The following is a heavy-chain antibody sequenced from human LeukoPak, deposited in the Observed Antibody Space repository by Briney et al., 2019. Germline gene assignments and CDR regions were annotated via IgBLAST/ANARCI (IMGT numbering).Heavy chain of an antibody. CDR2: FSYDGSTQ. J-gene: IGHJ4*02. Sequence: PGRSLRLSCAGSGFTFSTYAMHWVRQAPGKGLEWVALFSYDGSTQRYADSVKGRFTISRDNSKNSLYLQMNSLRTEDTAVYYCVKAKDGFSGYDYLFDYWGQGTLVTVSS. D-gene: IGHD5-12*01. V-gene: IGHV3-30-3*01. CDR1: GFTFSTYA. CDR3: VKAKDGFSGYDYLFDY.